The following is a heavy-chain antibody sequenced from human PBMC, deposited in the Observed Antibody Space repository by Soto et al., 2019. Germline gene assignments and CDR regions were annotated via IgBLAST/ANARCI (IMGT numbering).Heavy chain of an antibody. J-gene: IGHJ4*02. CDR1: GYTFTSYA. V-gene: IGHV1-3*01. CDR3: ARQIPRSSWHGHFDY. Sequence: GASVKVSCKASGYTFTSYAMHWVRQAPGQRLEWMGWINAGNGNTKYSQKFQGRVTITRDTSASTAYMELSSLRSEDTAVYYCARQIPRSSWHGHFDYWGQGTLVTVSS. CDR2: INAGNGNT. D-gene: IGHD6-13*01.